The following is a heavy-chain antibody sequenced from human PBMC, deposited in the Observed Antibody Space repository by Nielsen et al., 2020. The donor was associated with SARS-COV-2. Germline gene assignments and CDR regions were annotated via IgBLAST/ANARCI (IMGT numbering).Heavy chain of an antibody. CDR3: TTDRWQLYLDY. V-gene: IGHV3-15*01. CDR2: IKSKTDGGTT. J-gene: IGHJ4*02. Sequence: GGSLRLSCAASGFTFSNAWMSWVCQAPGKGLEWVGRIKSKTDGGTTDYAAPVKGRFTISRDDSKNTLYLQMNSLKTEDTAVYYCTTDRWQLYLDYWGQGTLVTVSS. D-gene: IGHD2-15*01. CDR1: GFTFSNAW.